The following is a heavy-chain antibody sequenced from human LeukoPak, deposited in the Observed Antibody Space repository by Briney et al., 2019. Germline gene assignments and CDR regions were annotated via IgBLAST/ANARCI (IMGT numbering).Heavy chain of an antibody. J-gene: IGHJ4*02. D-gene: IGHD3-22*01. CDR1: GGSFSGYY. CDR2: INHSGST. CDR3: ARLTSGYYANFDY. V-gene: IGHV4-34*01. Sequence: PSETLSLTCAVYGGSFSGYYWSWIRQPPGKGLEWIGEINHSGSTNYNPSLKSRVTISVDTSKNQFSLQLTSVTAADTAFYYCARLTSGYYANFDYWGQGTLVTVSS.